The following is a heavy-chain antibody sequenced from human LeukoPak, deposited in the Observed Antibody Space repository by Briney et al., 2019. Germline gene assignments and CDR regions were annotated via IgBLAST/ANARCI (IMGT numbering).Heavy chain of an antibody. D-gene: IGHD6-19*01. Sequence: GGSLRLSSAASGFTFSSYAMNWVRQAPGKGLEWVSGISNSGGGTYYADSVKGRFTISRDNSKNTLYLQMNSLRVEDTAVYYCAKWRLVPRDPFDYWGQGTLVTVSS. CDR3: AKWRLVPRDPFDY. V-gene: IGHV3-23*01. J-gene: IGHJ4*02. CDR1: GFTFSSYA. CDR2: ISNSGGGT.